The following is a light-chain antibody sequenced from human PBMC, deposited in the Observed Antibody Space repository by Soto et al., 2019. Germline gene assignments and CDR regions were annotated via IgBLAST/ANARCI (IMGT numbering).Light chain of an antibody. V-gene: IGKV3-20*01. J-gene: IGKJ1*01. Sequence: EIVLTQSPGTLSLSPGDRATLSCRASQSVSSNFLAWYQQKPGQAPRLLIYGASLRATGIPDRFRGSGSGTDFTLTIRRLGTEDFAMYFCHQYGSSPRTFGQGIKVEIK. CDR1: QSVSSNF. CDR3: HQYGSSPRT. CDR2: GAS.